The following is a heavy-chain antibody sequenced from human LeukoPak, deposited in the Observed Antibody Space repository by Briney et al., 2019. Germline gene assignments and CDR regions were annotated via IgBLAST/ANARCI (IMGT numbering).Heavy chain of an antibody. CDR1: GYSISSGYY. J-gene: IGHJ4*02. D-gene: IGHD2-15*01. Sequence: SETLSLTCAVSGYSISSGYYWGWIRQPPGKGLEWIGSLYHSGSTFYNPSLKSRVTMSVDTSKNQFSLKLSFVTAADTAVYYCTRVYCSGDSCYHFDYWGQGTLVTVSS. CDR3: TRVYCSGDSCYHFDY. V-gene: IGHV4-38-2*01. CDR2: LYHSGST.